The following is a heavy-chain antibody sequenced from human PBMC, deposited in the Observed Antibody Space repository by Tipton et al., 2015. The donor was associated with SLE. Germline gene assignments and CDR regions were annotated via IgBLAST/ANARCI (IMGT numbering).Heavy chain of an antibody. J-gene: IGHJ4*02. CDR3: ARDVIWHQLDY. D-gene: IGHD2/OR15-2a*01. V-gene: IGHV3-30*04. CDR2: ISYDGSNK. Sequence: SLRLSCTASGFTFSTYAMHWVRQAPGKGLEWVALISYDGSNKYYADSVKGRFTISRDNSKNTLYLQMNSLRAEDTAVYYCARDVIWHQLDYWGQGTLVTVSS. CDR1: GFTFSTYA.